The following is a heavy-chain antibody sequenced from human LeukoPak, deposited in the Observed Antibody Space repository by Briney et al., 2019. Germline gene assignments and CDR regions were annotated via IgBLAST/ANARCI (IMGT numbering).Heavy chain of an antibody. CDR3: ARDLFVVLPTL. CDR1: GFTFSTYW. D-gene: IGHD2-2*01. V-gene: IGHV3-74*01. J-gene: IGHJ4*02. CDR2: INSDGSST. Sequence: GGSLGPSCAASGFTFSTYWMHWVRQAPGKGLVWVSRINSDGSSTNYADSVKGRFTISRDNAKNTLYLQMNSLRAEDTAVYYCARDLFVVLPTLWGQGTLVTVSS.